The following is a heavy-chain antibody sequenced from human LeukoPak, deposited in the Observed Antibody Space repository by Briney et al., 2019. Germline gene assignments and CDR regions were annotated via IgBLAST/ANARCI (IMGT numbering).Heavy chain of an antibody. J-gene: IGHJ4*02. CDR1: GFTFSSYY. CDR2: ISSSGGDK. Sequence: GGSLRLSCAASGFTFSSYYMTWVRQAEGKGLEWGSVISSSGGDKHYADPVKGRFTIARDNSKNTLYLQMNSLSAEDTAFYYCAKHELGSRKSFDSWGQGTLVTVSS. D-gene: IGHD3-10*01. CDR3: AKHELGSRKSFDS. V-gene: IGHV3-23*01.